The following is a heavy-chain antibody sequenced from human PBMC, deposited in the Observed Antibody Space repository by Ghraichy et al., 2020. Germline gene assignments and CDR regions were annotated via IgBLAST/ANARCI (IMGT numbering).Heavy chain of an antibody. CDR3: ATSKPWTGYSISYSYYMDV. CDR1: GGSIRDYY. J-gene: IGHJ6*03. V-gene: IGHV4-4*07. Sequence: SETLSLTCTVSGGSIRDYYWTWIRQPAGKGLEWIGRIFVSGSTNYNPSLKSRVSMSEDTAKNQFSLKLHSVTAADTAVYYCATSKPWTGYSISYSYYMDVWGKGTTVTVSS. D-gene: IGHD3/OR15-3a*01. CDR2: IFVSGST.